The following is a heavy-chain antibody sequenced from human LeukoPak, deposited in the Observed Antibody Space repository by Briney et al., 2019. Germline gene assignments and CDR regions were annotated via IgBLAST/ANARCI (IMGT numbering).Heavy chain of an antibody. J-gene: IGHJ4*02. CDR1: GFKFEDYA. V-gene: IGHV3-9*01. D-gene: IGHD3-22*01. CDR3: VKDIGFGMIVPRGFAY. Sequence: GGSLRLSRVASGFKFEDYAMHWVRQRPGKGLEWVSGISWSSDNFGYADSVKGRFTISRDNAKKSLYLQMNSLGVEDTAFYYCVKDIGFGMIVPRGFAYWGQGTLVSVSS. CDR2: ISWSSDNF.